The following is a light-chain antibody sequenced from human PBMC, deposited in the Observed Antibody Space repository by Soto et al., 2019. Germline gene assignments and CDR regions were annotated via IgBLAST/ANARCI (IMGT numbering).Light chain of an antibody. V-gene: IGKV1-9*01. Sequence: IQLTQAPSSLSASVGDSVTLTCRASQGISSFLAWYQQKPGKAPKLLIYAASTLQSGVPSRFSGSGSGTDFTLTISSLQPEDFATYFCQQLTSYPITFGQGTRLEI. CDR3: QQLTSYPIT. CDR1: QGISSF. CDR2: AAS. J-gene: IGKJ5*01.